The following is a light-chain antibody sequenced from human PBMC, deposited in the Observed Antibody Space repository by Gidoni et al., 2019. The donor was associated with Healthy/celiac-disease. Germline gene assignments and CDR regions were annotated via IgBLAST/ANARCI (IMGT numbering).Light chain of an antibody. CDR3: QAWDSSTAV. CDR1: KLGEKY. CDR2: QDS. V-gene: IGLV3-1*01. J-gene: IGLJ3*02. Sequence: SYELTQPPSVSVSPGQTASITCSGDKLGEKYACWYQQKPGQSPVLVIYQDSKRPSGIPERFSGSHSGNTATLTISGTQAMDEADYYCQAWDSSTAVFGGGTKLTVL.